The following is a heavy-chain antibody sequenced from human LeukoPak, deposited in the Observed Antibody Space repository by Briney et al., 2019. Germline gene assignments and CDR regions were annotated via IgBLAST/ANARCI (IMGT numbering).Heavy chain of an antibody. CDR2: IYYSGST. D-gene: IGHD6-19*01. Sequence: SETLSLTCTVSGGSMSRYHWGWIRQPPGKGLEWTGYIYYSGSTNYNPSLNSRVTISVDTSKNQFSLRLSSVTAADTAIYYYARAVSGRFDYWGQGTLVTVSS. CDR1: GGSMSRYH. CDR3: ARAVSGRFDY. J-gene: IGHJ4*02. V-gene: IGHV4-59*08.